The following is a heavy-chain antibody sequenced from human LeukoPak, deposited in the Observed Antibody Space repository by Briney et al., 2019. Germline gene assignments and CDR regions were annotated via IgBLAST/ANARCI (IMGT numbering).Heavy chain of an antibody. CDR1: GYTFTGYY. CDR2: INPNSGGT. Sequence: ASVKVSCKASGYTFTGYYMHWVRQAPGQGLEWMGRINPNSGGTNYAQKFQGRVTMTRDTSISIAYMELSRLRSDDTAVYYCARDQYYYDSSGYPTGLWGQGTLVTVSS. V-gene: IGHV1-2*06. J-gene: IGHJ4*02. CDR3: ARDQYYYDSSGYPTGL. D-gene: IGHD3-22*01.